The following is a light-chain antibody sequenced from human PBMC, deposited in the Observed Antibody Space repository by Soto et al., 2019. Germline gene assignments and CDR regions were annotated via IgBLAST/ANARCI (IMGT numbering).Light chain of an antibody. CDR3: SSYTSSRSLSYV. CDR2: EVI. Sequence: QSALTQPASVSGSPGQSITISCAGTSSDIGGFNFVSWFQQLPGNAPKLLIYEVINRPSGVSNRFSGSKSGNTASLTISGLQAEDEADYYCSSYTSSRSLSYVFGTGTKVTVL. CDR1: SSDIGGFNF. J-gene: IGLJ1*01. V-gene: IGLV2-14*01.